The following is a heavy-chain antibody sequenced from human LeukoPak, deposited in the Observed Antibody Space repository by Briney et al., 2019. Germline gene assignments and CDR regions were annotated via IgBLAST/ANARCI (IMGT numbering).Heavy chain of an antibody. D-gene: IGHD1-7*01. Sequence: VASVKVSCNTSGYRFTNYHMHWVRLAPGQGLEWMGHIYPNTGGTSYAQRFQGRVTMTSDTSVSTVYMELSSLISDDTAAYYCARENWYYDYWGQGTLVTVSS. CDR2: IYPNTGGT. J-gene: IGHJ4*02. CDR3: ARENWYYDY. CDR1: GYRFTNYH. V-gene: IGHV1-2*06.